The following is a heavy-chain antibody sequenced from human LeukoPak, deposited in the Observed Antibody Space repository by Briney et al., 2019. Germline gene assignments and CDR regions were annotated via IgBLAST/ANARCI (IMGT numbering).Heavy chain of an antibody. Sequence: PSETLSLTCTVSGGSISSYYWSWIRQPPGKGLEWIGYIYYGGSTNYNPSLKSRVTISVDTSKNQFSLKLSSVTAADTAVYYCARDLGIAAAFGWFDPWGQGTLVTVSS. D-gene: IGHD6-13*01. CDR1: GGSISSYY. CDR3: ARDLGIAAAFGWFDP. J-gene: IGHJ5*02. CDR2: IYYGGST. V-gene: IGHV4-59*01.